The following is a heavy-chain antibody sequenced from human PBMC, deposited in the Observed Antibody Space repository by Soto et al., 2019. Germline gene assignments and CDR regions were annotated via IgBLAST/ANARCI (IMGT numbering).Heavy chain of an antibody. D-gene: IGHD4-17*01. CDR1: GGSVNTGSYY. V-gene: IGHV4-61*01. Sequence: ETLSLTCTVFGGSVNTGSYYWTWIRQPPGKALEWIGYMFHSGTTNSNPSLESRVTISVDTSKNQFSLRLNSVTAADTAVYYCARAIRTVTTIDYWGQGTLVTVS. J-gene: IGHJ4*02. CDR2: MFHSGTT. CDR3: ARAIRTVTTIDY.